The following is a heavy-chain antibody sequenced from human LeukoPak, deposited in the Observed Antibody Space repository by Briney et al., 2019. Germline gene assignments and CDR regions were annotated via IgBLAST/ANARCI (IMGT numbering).Heavy chain of an antibody. V-gene: IGHV3-23*01. J-gene: IGHJ4*02. CDR2: ISGSGGST. CDR1: GFTFTNYA. Sequence: PGGSLRLSCAASGFTFTNYAMSWVRQAPGKGLEWVSAISGSGGSTYYADSVKGRFTISRDNSKNTLYLQMNSLRAEDTAVYYCAKPIAAAGIRNFDYWGQGTLVTVSS. D-gene: IGHD6-13*01. CDR3: AKPIAAAGIRNFDY.